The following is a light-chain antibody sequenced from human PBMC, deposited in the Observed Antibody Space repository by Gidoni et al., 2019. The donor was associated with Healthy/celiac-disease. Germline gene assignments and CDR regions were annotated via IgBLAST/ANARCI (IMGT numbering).Light chain of an antibody. J-gene: IGKJ2*01. CDR3: QQYNNWPLYT. CDR2: GAS. CDR1: QSVSSN. Sequence: EIVMTQSPATLSVSPGERATLSCRASQSVSSNLAWYQQKPGQAPRLLIYGASTRATGIPARFSGSGSGTEFTLTISSLQSEDFAVYYCQQYNNWPLYTFARGPNWRSN. V-gene: IGKV3-15*01.